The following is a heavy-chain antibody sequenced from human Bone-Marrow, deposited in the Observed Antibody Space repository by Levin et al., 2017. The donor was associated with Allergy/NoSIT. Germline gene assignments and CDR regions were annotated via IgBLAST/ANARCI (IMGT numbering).Heavy chain of an antibody. D-gene: IGHD3-10*01. J-gene: IGHJ4*02. Sequence: GGSLRLSCAASGFTFSSYGMHWVRQAPGKGLEWVAVISYDGSNKYYADSVKGRFTISRDNSKNTLYLQMNSLRAEDTAVYYCAKLRVGVGYFDYWGQGTLVTVSS. CDR1: GFTFSSYG. CDR2: ISYDGSNK. V-gene: IGHV3-30*18. CDR3: AKLRVGVGYFDY.